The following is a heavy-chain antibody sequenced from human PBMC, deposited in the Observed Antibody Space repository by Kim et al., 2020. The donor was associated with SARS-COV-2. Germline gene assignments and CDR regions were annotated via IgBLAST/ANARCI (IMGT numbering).Heavy chain of an antibody. V-gene: IGHV3-23*01. CDR3: ARHFGSSGSEFHH. Sequence: AESVKGRFIISRDNSKNTLHLQMSGLGAEDTAVYYCARHFGSSGSEFHHWGQGALVTVSS. J-gene: IGHJ1*01. D-gene: IGHD3-22*01.